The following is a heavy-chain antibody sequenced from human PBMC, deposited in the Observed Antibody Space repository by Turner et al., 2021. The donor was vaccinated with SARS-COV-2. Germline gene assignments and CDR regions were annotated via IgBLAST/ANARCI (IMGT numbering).Heavy chain of an antibody. J-gene: IGHJ5*02. V-gene: IGHV3-21*01. CDR3: ARGTYYYDSSVYSGTNWFDP. D-gene: IGHD3-22*01. CDR2: ISSSSSYI. Sequence: EVQLVESGGGLVKPGGSLRLSCAASGFTFSRYSMNWVRQAPGKGLEWVSSISSSSSYIYDADSVKGRFTISRDNAKNSLYLQMNSLRAEDTAVYYCARGTYYYDSSVYSGTNWFDPWGQGTLVTVSS. CDR1: GFTFSRYS.